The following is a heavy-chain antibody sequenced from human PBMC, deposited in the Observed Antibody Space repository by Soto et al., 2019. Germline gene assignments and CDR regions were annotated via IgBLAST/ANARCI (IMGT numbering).Heavy chain of an antibody. Sequence: SVKVSCKASGGTFSSYAISWVRQAPGQGLEWMGGIIPIFGTANYAQKFQGRVTITADKSTSTAYMELNSLRAEDTAVYYCARRVIGSSRAFDIWGQGTMVTVSS. J-gene: IGHJ3*02. CDR2: IIPIFGTA. D-gene: IGHD3-10*01. V-gene: IGHV1-69*06. CDR1: GGTFSSYA. CDR3: ARRVIGSSRAFDI.